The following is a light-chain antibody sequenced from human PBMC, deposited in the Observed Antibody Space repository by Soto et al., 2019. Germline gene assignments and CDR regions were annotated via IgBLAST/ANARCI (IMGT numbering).Light chain of an antibody. CDR3: QQYNNWPLT. J-gene: IGKJ4*01. V-gene: IGKV3-15*01. CDR1: QSVSSN. CDR2: GAS. Sequence: EIVLTQSPGTLSLSPGEGATLSCMASQSVSSNLAWYQQKPGQAPRLLIYGASTRATGIPARFSGSGSGTEFTLTISSLQSEDFAVYYCQQYNNWPLTFGGGTKVDNK.